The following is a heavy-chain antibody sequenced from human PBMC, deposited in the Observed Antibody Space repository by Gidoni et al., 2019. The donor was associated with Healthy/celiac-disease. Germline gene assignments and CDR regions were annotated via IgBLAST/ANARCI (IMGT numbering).Heavy chain of an antibody. CDR3: AKPAYYYGSGSFFDY. V-gene: IGHV3-30*18. Sequence: QVQLVESGGGVVQPGRSLRLSCAASGVTFSSYGMHWVRQAPGKGLEWVAVISYDGSNKYYADSVKGRFTISRDNSKNTLYLQMNSLRAEDTAVYYCAKPAYYYGSGSFFDYWGQGTLVTVSS. CDR2: ISYDGSNK. J-gene: IGHJ4*02. CDR1: GVTFSSYG. D-gene: IGHD3-10*01.